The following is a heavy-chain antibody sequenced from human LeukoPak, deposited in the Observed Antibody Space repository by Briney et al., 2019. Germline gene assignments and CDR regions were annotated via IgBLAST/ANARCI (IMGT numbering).Heavy chain of an antibody. CDR2: IYTTGDT. D-gene: IGHD5/OR15-5a*01. V-gene: IGHV4-4*07. Sequence: SETLSLTCTVSSDSISSHYRSWIRQPDGKGLEWIGRIYTTGDTNYNPSLKSRVTLSVDTSKSQFSLTLNSVTAADTAVYYCARTSVYFYWESHFDYWGQGTLVTVSS. CDR1: SDSISSHY. CDR3: ARTSVYFYWESHFDY. J-gene: IGHJ4*02.